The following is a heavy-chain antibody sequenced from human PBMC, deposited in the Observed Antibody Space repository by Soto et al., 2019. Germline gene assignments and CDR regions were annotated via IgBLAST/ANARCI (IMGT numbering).Heavy chain of an antibody. CDR1: GGTFTSHA. Sequence: QVQLVQSGAEVKMPGSSVQVSCKASGGTFTSHAISWVRQAPGQGLEWMGVIIPFFKATNYAQKFQGRVTITADDSMSTVNMDLYSLTSEDTALYYCAGDVTVNYYDSTYHYYAMDVWGQGTTVTVSS. D-gene: IGHD3-16*01. CDR2: IIPFFKAT. J-gene: IGHJ6*02. CDR3: AGDVTVNYYDSTYHYYAMDV. V-gene: IGHV1-69*01.